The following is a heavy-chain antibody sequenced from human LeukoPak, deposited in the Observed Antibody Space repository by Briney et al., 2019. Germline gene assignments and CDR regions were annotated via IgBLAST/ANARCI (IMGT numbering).Heavy chain of an antibody. CDR3: ARVDYIDEGSGY. J-gene: IGHJ4*02. V-gene: IGHV3-7*01. D-gene: IGHD3-9*01. CDR1: GFTFSSYW. CDR2: IKQDGSAR. Sequence: PGGSLRLSCAASGFTFSSYWMTWVRQAPGKGLEWVANIKQDGSARHYGDPVKGRFTISRDNAKNSLYLQMNSLRAGDTAVYYCARVDYIDEGSGYWGQGTLVTVSS.